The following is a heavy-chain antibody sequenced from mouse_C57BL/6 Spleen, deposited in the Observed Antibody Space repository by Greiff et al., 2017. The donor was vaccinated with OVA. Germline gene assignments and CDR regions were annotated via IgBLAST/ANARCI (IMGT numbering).Heavy chain of an antibody. Sequence: QVQLQQPGAELVKPGASVKLSCKASGYTFTSYWMQWVKQRPGQGLEWIGEIDPSDSYTNYTQKFKGKATLTVDTSSSTAYMQLSRLTSEDSAVYYCARGRVITTFDYWGQGTTLTVSS. V-gene: IGHV1-50*01. D-gene: IGHD1-1*01. J-gene: IGHJ2*01. CDR3: ARGRVITTFDY. CDR1: GYTFTSYW. CDR2: IDPSDSYT.